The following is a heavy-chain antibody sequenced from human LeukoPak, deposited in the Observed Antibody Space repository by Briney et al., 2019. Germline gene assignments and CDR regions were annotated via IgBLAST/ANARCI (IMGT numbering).Heavy chain of an antibody. J-gene: IGHJ3*02. V-gene: IGHV1-69*13. CDR3: ARTGYSYATYAPSSGYDAFDI. CDR2: IIPIFGTA. D-gene: IGHD5-18*01. Sequence: GASVKVSCKASGGTFSSYAISWVRRAPGQGLEWMGGIIPIFGTANYAQKFQGRVTITADESTSTAYMELSSLRSEDTAVYYCARTGYSYATYAPSSGYDAFDIWGQGTMVTVSS. CDR1: GGTFSSYA.